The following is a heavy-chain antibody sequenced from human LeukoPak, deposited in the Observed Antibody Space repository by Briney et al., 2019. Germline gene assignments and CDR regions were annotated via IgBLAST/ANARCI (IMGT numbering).Heavy chain of an antibody. D-gene: IGHD3-22*01. CDR2: TYYSGST. Sequence: SETLSLTCTVSGGSISSGDYYWSWIRQPPGKGLEWIGYTYYSGSTYYNPSLKNRVSISVDTSKNQFSLNLSSVTAADTAVYYCARPYYYDSRIDPWGQGTLVTVSP. V-gene: IGHV4-30-4*01. CDR1: GGSISSGDYY. J-gene: IGHJ5*02. CDR3: ARPYYYDSRIDP.